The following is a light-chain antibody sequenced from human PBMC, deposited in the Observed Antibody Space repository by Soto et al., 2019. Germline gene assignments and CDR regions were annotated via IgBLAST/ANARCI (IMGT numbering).Light chain of an antibody. Sequence: DIELTQSPGTLSASPGDRATLSCRASQTITSNNLAWYQQKPGEAPSLLIYCASIMDTVIPDRFSGSGSGTDFTLTISRLEPEDFAVYFCQQYSAPSWTFGQGTKVEIK. CDR2: CAS. CDR1: QTITSNN. J-gene: IGKJ1*01. V-gene: IGKV3-20*01. CDR3: QQYSAPSWT.